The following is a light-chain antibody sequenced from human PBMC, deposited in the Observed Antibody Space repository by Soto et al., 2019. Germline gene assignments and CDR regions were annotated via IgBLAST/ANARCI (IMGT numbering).Light chain of an antibody. CDR2: DVS. CDR3: SSYSTSSALV. Sequence: QSALIQPASVSGSPGQSITISCAGTSADIGAFNYVSWYQHHPGKAPKLLIYDVSDRPSGVSTRFSASKSANTASLTISGLQADDEADYYCSSYSTSSALVFGGGTKLTVL. J-gene: IGLJ2*01. V-gene: IGLV2-14*03. CDR1: SADIGAFNY.